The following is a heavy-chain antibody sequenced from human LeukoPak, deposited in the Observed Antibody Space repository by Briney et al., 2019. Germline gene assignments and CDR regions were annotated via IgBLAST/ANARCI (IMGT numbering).Heavy chain of an antibody. Sequence: GGSLRLSCAASGLTIRNAYMTWVRQAPGKGLEWVSSISSSSSYIYYADSVKGRFTISRDNAKNSLYLQMNSLRAEDTAVYYCARDRTGYSSGYDAFDIWGQGTMVTVSS. CDR1: GLTIRNAY. CDR2: ISSSSSYI. V-gene: IGHV3-21*01. J-gene: IGHJ3*02. CDR3: ARDRTGYSSGYDAFDI. D-gene: IGHD6-19*01.